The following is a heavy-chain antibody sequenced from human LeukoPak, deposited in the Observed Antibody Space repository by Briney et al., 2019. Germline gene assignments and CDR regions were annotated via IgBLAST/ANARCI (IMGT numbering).Heavy chain of an antibody. CDR1: GFTFSSYS. D-gene: IGHD1-26*01. V-gene: IGHV3-66*02. CDR3: ARSWDARLNFDY. CDR2: IYSGGST. Sequence: PGGSLRLSCAASGFTFSSYSMNWVRQAPGKGLEWVSVIYSGGSTYYADSVKGRFTISRDNSKNTVDLQMNDLRGEDTAVYYCARSWDARLNFDYWGQGTLVTVSS. J-gene: IGHJ4*02.